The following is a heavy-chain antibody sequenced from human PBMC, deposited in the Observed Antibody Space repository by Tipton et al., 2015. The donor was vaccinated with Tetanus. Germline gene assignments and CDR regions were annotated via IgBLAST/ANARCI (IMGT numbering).Heavy chain of an antibody. Sequence: TLSLTCTVSGISVSTSDYYWTWVRQPPGKELEWIGYIYYSGSTTYNPSLQSRVSMSVDTSKNQFSLRLNSVAAADTATYYCARQLWGYWFDPWGQGTRVTVSS. CDR1: GISVSTSDYY. CDR2: IYYSGST. CDR3: ARQLWGYWFDP. J-gene: IGHJ5*02. V-gene: IGHV4-61*08. D-gene: IGHD7-27*01.